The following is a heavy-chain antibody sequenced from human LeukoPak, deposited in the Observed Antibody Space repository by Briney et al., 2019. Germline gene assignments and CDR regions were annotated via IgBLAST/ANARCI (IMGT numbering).Heavy chain of an antibody. V-gene: IGHV4-59*08. Sequence: PSESLSLTCTVSGGSISSYYWSWIRQPPGKGLEWIGYIYYSGSTNYNPSLKSRVTISVDASKNQFSLKLSSVTAADTAVYYCARGARGSYSYWGQGTLVTVSS. CDR1: GGSISSYY. CDR2: IYYSGST. CDR3: ARGARGSYSY. J-gene: IGHJ4*02. D-gene: IGHD1-26*01.